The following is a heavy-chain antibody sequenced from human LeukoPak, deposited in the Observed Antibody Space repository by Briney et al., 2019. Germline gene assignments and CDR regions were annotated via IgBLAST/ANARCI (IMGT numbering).Heavy chain of an antibody. V-gene: IGHV3-11*01. CDR1: GFTFSDYY. CDR2: ISSSGSII. D-gene: IGHD6-19*01. J-gene: IGHJ4*01. Sequence: GGALMLCCAASGFTFSDYYMRWIRQAPGKGLELVSYISSSGSIIYYADSVRGRFTITTDNAKNSLYLQMNSLRDEDTAVYYCARRYSSGCSLRYWGHGTLVTVSS. CDR3: ARRYSSGCSLRY.